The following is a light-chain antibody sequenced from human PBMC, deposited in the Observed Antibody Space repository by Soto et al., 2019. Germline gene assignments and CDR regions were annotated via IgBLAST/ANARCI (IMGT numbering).Light chain of an antibody. V-gene: IGLV2-8*01. CDR2: EVT. Sequence: QSALTQPPSASGSPGQSVTISCTATSSDVGAYNYVSWYQQHPGTVPKLMIYEVTKRPSGVPDRFSGSKSGNTASLTVSGLQAEDEADYYCSSYAGSNNLVIFGGGTKLTVL. J-gene: IGLJ2*01. CDR1: SSDVGAYNY. CDR3: SSYAGSNNLVI.